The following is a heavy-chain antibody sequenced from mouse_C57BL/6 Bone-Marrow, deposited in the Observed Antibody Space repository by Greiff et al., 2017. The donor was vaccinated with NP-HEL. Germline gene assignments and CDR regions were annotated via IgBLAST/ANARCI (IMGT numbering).Heavy chain of an antibody. CDR1: GFTFSSYT. D-gene: IGHD2-3*01. CDR2: ISGGGGNT. CDR3: ARLQYDGYYGYAMDY. V-gene: IGHV5-9*01. Sequence: EVKLQESGGGLVKPGGSLKLSCAASGFTFSSYTMSWVRQTPEKRLEWVATISGGGGNTYYPDSVKGRFTISRDNAKNTLYLQMSSLRSEDTALYYCARLQYDGYYGYAMDYWGQGTSVTVSS. J-gene: IGHJ4*01.